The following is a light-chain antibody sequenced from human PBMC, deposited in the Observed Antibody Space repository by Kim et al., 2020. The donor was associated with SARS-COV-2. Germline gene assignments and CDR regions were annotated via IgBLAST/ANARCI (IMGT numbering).Light chain of an antibody. Sequence: QTAPLACTGNSDHVGNLGAAWLQQHQGHPPKLLSYRNNNRPSGISERFSASRSGNTASLTITGLQPEDEADYYCSAWDISLSAWVFGGGTQLTVL. CDR3: SAWDISLSAWV. CDR1: SDHVGNLG. CDR2: RNN. V-gene: IGLV10-54*04. J-gene: IGLJ3*02.